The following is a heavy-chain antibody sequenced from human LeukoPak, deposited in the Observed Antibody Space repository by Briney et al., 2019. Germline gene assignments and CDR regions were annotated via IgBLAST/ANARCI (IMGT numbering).Heavy chain of an antibody. CDR1: GGSISSGGYY. D-gene: IGHD4-17*01. V-gene: IGHV4-31*03. J-gene: IGHJ5*02. CDR3: ARGQSGDYRNRFDP. CDR2: IYYSGST. Sequence: SETLSLTCTVSGGSISSGGYYWSWIRQHPGKGLEWIGYIYYSGSTYYNPSLKSRVTISVDTSKNQFSLKLSSVTAADTAVYYCARGQSGDYRNRFDPWGQGTLVTVSS.